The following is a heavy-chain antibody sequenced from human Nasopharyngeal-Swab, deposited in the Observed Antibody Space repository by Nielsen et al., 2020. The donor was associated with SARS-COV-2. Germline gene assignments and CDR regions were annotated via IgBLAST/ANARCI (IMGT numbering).Heavy chain of an antibody. D-gene: IGHD6-6*01. J-gene: IGHJ5*02. CDR2: ISGSGGST. CDR1: GFTFSSYA. Sequence: GESLKISCAASGFTFSSYAMSWVRQAPGKGPEWVSAISGSGGSTYYADSVKGRFTISRDNSKNTLYLQMNSLRAEDTAVYYCAKAVAPSSSWGQGTLVTVSS. CDR3: AKAVAPSSS. V-gene: IGHV3-23*01.